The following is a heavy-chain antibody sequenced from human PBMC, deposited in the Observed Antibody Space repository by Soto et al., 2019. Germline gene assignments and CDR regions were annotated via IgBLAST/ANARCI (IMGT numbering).Heavy chain of an antibody. CDR3: ARDPYYYDSSGYFSGYFHP. CDR1: CCACVWYS. V-gene: IGHV1-3*01. Sequence: GKASCCACVWYSLHWVRQAPEQRLEWMGWINGGNGQTKYSQKFQGRVTFTRDTSASTAYLDLSSLRSEDTAVYYCARDPYYYDSSGYFSGYFHPWGQGPQVTVSS. J-gene: IGHJ1*01. CDR2: INGGNGQT. D-gene: IGHD3-22*01.